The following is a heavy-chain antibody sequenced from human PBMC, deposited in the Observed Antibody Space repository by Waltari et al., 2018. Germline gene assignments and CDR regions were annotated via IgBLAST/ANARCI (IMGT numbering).Heavy chain of an antibody. J-gene: IGHJ5*02. D-gene: IGHD6-6*01. CDR3: ARYAVPGPRWFDP. V-gene: IGHV4-59*02. Sequence: QVQLQESGPGLVKPSETLSLTCTVSGDSVTNYWWSWIRQPPGKGLEWIGYIYFNGSTHYNPSLSNRVSISMDTSKNQFSLRLISVTDADTALYYGARYAVPGPRWFDPWGQGTLVTVSS. CDR1: GDSVTNYW. CDR2: IYFNGST.